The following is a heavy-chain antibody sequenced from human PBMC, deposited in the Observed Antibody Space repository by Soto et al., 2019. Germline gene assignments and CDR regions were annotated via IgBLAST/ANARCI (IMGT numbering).Heavy chain of an antibody. V-gene: IGHV4-39*07. J-gene: IGHJ4*02. CDR1: AGSISSTTYY. CDR3: ARGLYYGSGSYSPFDY. D-gene: IGHD3-10*01. CDR2: IYHSGST. Sequence: SETLSLTCIVSAGSISSTTYYWGWIRQPPGKGLEWIGEIYHSGSTNYNPSLKSRVTISVDTSKNQFSLKLSSVTAADTAVYYCARGLYYGSGSYSPFDYWGQGTLVTVSS.